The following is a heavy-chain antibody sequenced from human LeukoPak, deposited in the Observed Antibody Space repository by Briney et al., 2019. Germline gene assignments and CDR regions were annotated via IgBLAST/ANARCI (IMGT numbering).Heavy chain of an antibody. J-gene: IGHJ4*02. CDR2: INPSSGST. D-gene: IGHD6-13*01. CDR3: ARDLSTAAGPGS. CDR1: GYTFTSYY. V-gene: IGHV1-46*01. Sequence: ASVRVSCKASGYTFTSYYMHWVRQAPGQGLEWMGIINPSSGSTSYAQKFQGRVTMTRNTSTSTVYMELSSLRSEDTAVYYCARDLSTAAGPGSWGQGTLVTVSS.